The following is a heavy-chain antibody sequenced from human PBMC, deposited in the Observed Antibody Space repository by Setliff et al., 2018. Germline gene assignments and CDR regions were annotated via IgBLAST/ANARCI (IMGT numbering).Heavy chain of an antibody. Sequence: ASVKVSCKASGYSFSDYGISWVRQAPGQGLEWMGWISAYNGNTKYAQKLQGRVTMATDISTSTAYMELRSLRADDTALYYCARGGGAPYSLAPYYHMDVWGKGTTVTVSS. CDR3: ARGGGAPYSLAPYYHMDV. V-gene: IGHV1-18*01. CDR2: ISAYNGNT. D-gene: IGHD6-13*01. CDR1: GYSFSDYG. J-gene: IGHJ6*03.